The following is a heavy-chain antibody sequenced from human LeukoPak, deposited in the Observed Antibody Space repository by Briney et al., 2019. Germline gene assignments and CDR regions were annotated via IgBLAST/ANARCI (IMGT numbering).Heavy chain of an antibody. CDR3: ARRSDDYDSSAYYH. CDR2: INPNSGGT. J-gene: IGHJ4*02. CDR1: GYTFTGYY. D-gene: IGHD3-22*01. Sequence: ASVKVSCKASGYTFTGYYMHWVRQAPGQGLEWMGWINPNSGGTNYAQKFQGRVTMTMDPSISTAYMELSSLRSEDTAVYYCARRSDDYDSSAYYHWGQGTLVTVSS. V-gene: IGHV1-2*02.